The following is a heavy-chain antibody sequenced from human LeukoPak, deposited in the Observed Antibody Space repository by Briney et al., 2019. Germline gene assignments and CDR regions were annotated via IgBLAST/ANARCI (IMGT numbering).Heavy chain of an antibody. J-gene: IGHJ2*01. CDR1: GGSIGSHY. V-gene: IGHV4-59*11. CDR2: VYYTGST. CDR3: TREHKGGDWNVPGWYFDL. Sequence: SETLSLTCTVSGGSIGSHYWTWIRQPPGKGLEFIGNVYYTGSTKYNPSLKSRVTISVDTSKNQFSLKLSSVTAADTAVYYCTREHKGGDWNVPGWYFDLWGRGTLVAVSS. D-gene: IGHD3-16*01.